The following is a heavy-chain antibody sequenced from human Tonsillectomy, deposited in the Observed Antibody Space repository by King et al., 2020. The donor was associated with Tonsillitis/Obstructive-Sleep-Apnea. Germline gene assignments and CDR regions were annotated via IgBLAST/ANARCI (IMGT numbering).Heavy chain of an antibody. D-gene: IGHD3-9*01. J-gene: IGHJ4*02. CDR2: IYYSGST. Sequence: QLQESGPGLVKPSETLSLTCTVSGGSISSSSYYWGWIRQPPGKGLEWIGSIYYSGSTYYNPSLKSRVTISVDTSKNQFSLKLSSVTAADTAVYYCARSDILTGYYHPDFDYWGQGTLVTVSS. CDR1: GGSISSSSYY. CDR3: ARSDILTGYYHPDFDY. V-gene: IGHV4-39*01.